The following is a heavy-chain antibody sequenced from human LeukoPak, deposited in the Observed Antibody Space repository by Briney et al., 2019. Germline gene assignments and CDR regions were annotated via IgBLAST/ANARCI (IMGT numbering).Heavy chain of an antibody. J-gene: IGHJ3*02. Sequence: SETLSLTCAVSGGSISSGTYYRSWIRQPPGKGLEWIGYMYYSGSANYNPSLKSRVTISVDTSKNQCSLELTSVTTADTAVYYCTRSTNLEAFDIWGQGTVVTVSS. CDR2: MYYSGSA. V-gene: IGHV4-61*01. CDR3: TRSTNLEAFDI. D-gene: IGHD2-8*01. CDR1: GGSISSGTYY.